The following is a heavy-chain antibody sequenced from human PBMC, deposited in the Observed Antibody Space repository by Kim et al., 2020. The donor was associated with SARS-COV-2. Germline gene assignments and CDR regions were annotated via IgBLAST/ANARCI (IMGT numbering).Heavy chain of an antibody. D-gene: IGHD3-22*01. CDR2: INAGNGNT. CDR1: GYTFTSYA. V-gene: IGHV1-3*01. CDR3: AGASLLQTYYYDSSTWWFDP. J-gene: IGHJ5*02. Sequence: ASVKVSCKASGYTFTSYAMHWVRQAPGQRLEWMGWINAGNGNTKYSQKFQGRVTITRDTSASTAYMELSSLRSEDTAVYYCAGASLLQTYYYDSSTWWFDPWGQGTLVTVSS.